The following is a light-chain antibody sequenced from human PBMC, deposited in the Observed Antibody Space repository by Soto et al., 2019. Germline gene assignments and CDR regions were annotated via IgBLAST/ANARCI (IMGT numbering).Light chain of an antibody. J-gene: IGKJ2*01. CDR3: QQSYSDPLT. CDR2: AAS. CDR1: QNIRTY. Sequence: DIQMTQSPSSLSASVGDRVTITCRASQNIRTYLNWYQQRPGKAPKFLIYAASSLQEGVPSRFSGSESGTDFTLTISSLQPEDSATYYCQQSYSDPLTFGQGTKLEIK. V-gene: IGKV1-39*01.